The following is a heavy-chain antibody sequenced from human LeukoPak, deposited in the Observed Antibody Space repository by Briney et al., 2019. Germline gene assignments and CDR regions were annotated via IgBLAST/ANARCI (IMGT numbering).Heavy chain of an antibody. CDR1: GFIFSNYG. CDR3: ASSHDYYDSSGYYQFDY. Sequence: PGGSLRLSCAASGFIFSNYGMNWVRQAPGKGLEWVSSISSSSSYIYYADSVKGRFTISRDNAKNSLYLQMNSLRAEDTAVYYCASSHDYYDSSGYYQFDYWGQGTLVTVSS. J-gene: IGHJ4*02. D-gene: IGHD3-22*01. CDR2: ISSSSSYI. V-gene: IGHV3-21*01.